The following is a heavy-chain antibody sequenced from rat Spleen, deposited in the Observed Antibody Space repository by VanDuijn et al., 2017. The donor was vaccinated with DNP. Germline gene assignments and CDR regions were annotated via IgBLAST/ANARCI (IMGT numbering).Heavy chain of an antibody. J-gene: IGHJ4*01. CDR2: IMDDGSGT. V-gene: IGHV5S10*01. CDR1: GFSFSDYA. Sequence: EVQLVESGGGLVQPGTSLKLSCAASGFSFSDYAMAWVRQSPKKGLEWVGNIMDDGSGTYYRDSGKGRFTISRDNAKSTLYLQMDSLRSEDTATYYCATFEGRDAWGRGTSVTVSS. CDR3: ATFEGRDA. D-gene: IGHD1-11*01.